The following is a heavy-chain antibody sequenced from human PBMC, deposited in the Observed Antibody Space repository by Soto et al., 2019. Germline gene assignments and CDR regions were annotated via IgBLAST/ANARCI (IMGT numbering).Heavy chain of an antibody. V-gene: IGHV1-46*01. J-gene: IGHJ4*02. CDR3: AREDRGRLSAHDY. CDR1: GYTFSIYY. D-gene: IGHD3-10*01. CDR2: INPSVGST. Sequence: EASVKVSCKASGYTFSIYYIHWVRQAPGQGLEWMGVINPSVGSTGYAQKFQGRVTMTRDTSTSTVYMELSSLRSEDTAMYYCAREDRGRLSAHDYWGQGTLVTVSS.